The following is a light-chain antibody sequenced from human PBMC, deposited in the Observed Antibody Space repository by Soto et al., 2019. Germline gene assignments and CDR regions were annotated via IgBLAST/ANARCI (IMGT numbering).Light chain of an antibody. CDR2: GAS. J-gene: IGKJ1*01. CDR3: QHYGSARWT. Sequence: EIVLTQSPGTLSLSPGERATLSCRASQSVRSSYLAWYQQKPGQAPRLLIYGASSRATGIPDRFSGSGSGTDFTLTISRLDPEDFAVYFCQHYGSARWTFGQGTKVEIK. CDR1: QSVRSSY. V-gene: IGKV3-20*01.